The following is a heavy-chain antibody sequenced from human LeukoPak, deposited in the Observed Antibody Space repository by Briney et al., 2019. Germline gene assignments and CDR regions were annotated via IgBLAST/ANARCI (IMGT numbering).Heavy chain of an antibody. CDR2: IYTTEST. CDR1: GGSLSSYY. J-gene: IGHJ4*02. V-gene: IGHV4-4*07. Sequence: SETLSLTRTVSGGSLSSYYWSWIRQPAGKGLEWIGRIYTTESTNYNPSLKSRVTMSVDTSKNQFSLSLISVTAADTAVYYCARDEGCSGGSCPAFDYWGQGTLVTVSS. CDR3: ARDEGCSGGSCPAFDY. D-gene: IGHD2-15*01.